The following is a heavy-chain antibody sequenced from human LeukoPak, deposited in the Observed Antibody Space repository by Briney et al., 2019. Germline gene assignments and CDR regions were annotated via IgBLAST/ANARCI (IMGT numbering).Heavy chain of an antibody. CDR3: AVHTNPGIAAAVWFDY. CDR1: GGTFSSYA. CDR2: IIPIFGTA. V-gene: IGHV1-69*05. J-gene: IGHJ4*02. D-gene: IGHD6-13*01. Sequence: ASVKVSCKASGGTFSSYAISWVRQAPGQGLEWMGGIIPIFGTANYAQKFQGRVTITTDESTSTAYMELSSLRSEDTAVYYRAVHTNPGIAAAVWFDYWGQGTLVTVSS.